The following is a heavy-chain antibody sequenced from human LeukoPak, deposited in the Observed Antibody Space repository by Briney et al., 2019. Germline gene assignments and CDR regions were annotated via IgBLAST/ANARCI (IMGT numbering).Heavy chain of an antibody. CDR1: GGSFSGYY. J-gene: IGHJ4*02. CDR2: INHSGST. CDR3: ARGNQGWRGIAQI. D-gene: IGHD6-13*01. V-gene: IGHV4-34*01. Sequence: PSETLSLTCAVYGGSFSGYYWSWIRQPPWKGLEWIGEINHSGSTNYNPSLKSRVTISVDTSKNQFSLKLSSVTAADTAVYYCARGNQGWRGIAQIWGQGTLVTVSS.